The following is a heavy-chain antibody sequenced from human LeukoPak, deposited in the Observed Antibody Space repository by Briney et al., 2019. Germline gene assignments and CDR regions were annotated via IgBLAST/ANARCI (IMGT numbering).Heavy chain of an antibody. Sequence: GGSLRLSCAVSGFTFNNYWMTWVRQAPGKGLEWVASIRDDGSAKYYMDSVKGRFSISRDDAKNSLSLQMNSLRVEDTATYYCARIRLYHGDFDSWGQGTLVTVSS. CDR1: GFTFNNYW. CDR3: ARIRLYHGDFDS. CDR2: IRDDGSAK. J-gene: IGHJ4*02. V-gene: IGHV3-7*01. D-gene: IGHD1-14*01.